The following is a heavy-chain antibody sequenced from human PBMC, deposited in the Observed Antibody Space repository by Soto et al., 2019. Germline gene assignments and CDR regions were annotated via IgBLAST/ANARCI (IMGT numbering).Heavy chain of an antibody. J-gene: IGHJ4*02. CDR3: ESGVLHSSSWHYFVH. Sequence: DVHLVESGGGLVQPGRSLRLSCAASGYNFDDFGMHWVRQVTGKGLEWVSGISWNGDIIAYADSVRGRFTISRDNAKNSLFLQMNSLRDDDPALYYCESGVLHSSSWHYFVHLVQGTLVTVSS. CDR2: ISWNGDII. CDR1: GYNFDDFG. V-gene: IGHV3-9*01. D-gene: IGHD6-13*01.